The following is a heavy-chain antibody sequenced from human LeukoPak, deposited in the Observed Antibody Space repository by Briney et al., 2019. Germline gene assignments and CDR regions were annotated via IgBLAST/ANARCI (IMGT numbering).Heavy chain of an antibody. Sequence: ASVKVSCKASGYTFTGYYMHWVRQAPGQRLEWMGWINPNSGGTNYAQKFQGRVTMTRDTSISTAYMELSRLRSDDTAVYYCARIATGYNWFDPWGQGTLVTVSS. CDR2: INPNSGGT. CDR3: ARIATGYNWFDP. J-gene: IGHJ5*02. V-gene: IGHV1-2*02. D-gene: IGHD5-24*01. CDR1: GYTFTGYY.